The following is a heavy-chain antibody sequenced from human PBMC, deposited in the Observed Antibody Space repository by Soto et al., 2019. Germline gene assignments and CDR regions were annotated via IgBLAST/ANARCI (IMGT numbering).Heavy chain of an antibody. Sequence: GGSLRLSCAASGFTFSSYGMHWVRQAPGKGLEWVAVISYDGSNKYYADSVKGRFTISRDNSKNTLYLQMNSLRAEDTAVYYWGKDMLMGSSGSWAWGKGTLVTVSS. CDR1: GFTFSSYG. J-gene: IGHJ5*02. CDR3: GKDMLMGSSGSWA. CDR2: ISYDGSNK. D-gene: IGHD3-22*01. V-gene: IGHV3-30*18.